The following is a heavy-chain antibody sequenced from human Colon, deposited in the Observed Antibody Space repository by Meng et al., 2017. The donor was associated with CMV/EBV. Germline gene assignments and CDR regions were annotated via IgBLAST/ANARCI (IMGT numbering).Heavy chain of an antibody. CDR3: ATDHLWGMPN. J-gene: IGHJ4*02. D-gene: IGHD3-3*02. V-gene: IGHV3-30*02. Sequence: VWSWGGLFHPGGPVRFPCLTFGFIFRTYSTPWARQAPGEWLEWVANIRFDGSQQFYVQSVKGRFTVSRHDPKNTLYLQMNDLRPEDTGVYYCATDHLWGMPNWGRGTLVTVSS. CDR1: GFIFRTYS. CDR2: IRFDGSQQ.